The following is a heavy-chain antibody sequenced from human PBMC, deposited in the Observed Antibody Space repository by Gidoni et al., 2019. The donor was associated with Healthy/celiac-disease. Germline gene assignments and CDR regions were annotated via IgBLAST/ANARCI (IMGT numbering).Heavy chain of an antibody. D-gene: IGHD2-15*01. J-gene: IGHJ4*02. CDR3: AKGTAGSCTGSSCYPVDF. CDR1: GFTFTTHA. Sequence: QLLESGGGLVQPGGSLRLSCVASGFTFTTHAMNWVRQAPGKGLEWVASSAGSGSDTYDPDSVKGRFTISRDNSKNTVSLQMNSLRAEDTAVYYCAKGTAGSCTGSSCYPVDFWGQGTLVTVSS. CDR2: SAGSGSDT. V-gene: IGHV3-23*01.